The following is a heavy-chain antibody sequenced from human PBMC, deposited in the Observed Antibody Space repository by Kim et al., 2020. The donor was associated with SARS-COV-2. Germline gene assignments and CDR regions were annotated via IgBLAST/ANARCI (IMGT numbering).Heavy chain of an antibody. V-gene: IGHV3-48*02. CDR3: ARTARDDYGDYEDWFDP. J-gene: IGHJ5*02. Sequence: GGSLRLSCAASGFTFSSYSMNWVRQAPGKGLEWVSYISSSSSTIYYADSVKGRFTISRDNAKNSLYLQMNSLRDEDTAVYYCARTARDDYGDYEDWFDPWGQGTLVTVSS. CDR2: ISSSSSTI. CDR1: GFTFSSYS. D-gene: IGHD4-17*01.